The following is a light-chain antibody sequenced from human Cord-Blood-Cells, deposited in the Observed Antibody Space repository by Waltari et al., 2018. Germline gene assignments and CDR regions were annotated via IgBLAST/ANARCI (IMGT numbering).Light chain of an antibody. CDR3: CSYAGSYTWV. CDR2: DVS. CDR1: SSDVGGYNY. V-gene: IGLV2-11*01. J-gene: IGLJ3*02. Sequence: QSALTQPLSVSGSPGQAVTLSCTGTSSDVGGYNYVSWYQQHPGKAPKLMIYDVSKRPSGVPDRFSGSKSGNTASLTISGLQAEDEADYYCCSYAGSYTWVFGGGTKLTVL.